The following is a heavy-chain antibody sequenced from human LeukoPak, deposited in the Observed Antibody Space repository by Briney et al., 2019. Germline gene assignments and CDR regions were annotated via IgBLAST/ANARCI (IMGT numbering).Heavy chain of an antibody. J-gene: IGHJ5*02. CDR2: MYYSGST. CDR3: ARVSSWFDP. V-gene: IGHV4-31*03. Sequence: SETLSLTCIVSGDSISSSSYYGGWIRQPPGKGLEWIGHMYYSGSTYYNPSLKSRLTISIDTSKNQFSLKLSSVTAADTAVYYCARVSSWFDPWGQGTLVTVSS. CDR1: GDSISSSSYY.